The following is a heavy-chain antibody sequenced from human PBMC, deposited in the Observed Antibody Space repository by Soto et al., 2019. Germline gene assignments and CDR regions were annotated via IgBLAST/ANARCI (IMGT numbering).Heavy chain of an antibody. V-gene: IGHV3-23*01. CDR3: AAPDSSGYYY. J-gene: IGHJ4*02. Sequence: WGARRLSCSCSGLTFINDAMSWVRQAPGKWLEWVSAISGSGGSTYYADSVKGRFTISRDNSKNTLYLQMNSLRAEDTAVYYCAAPDSSGYYYWGQGTLVTVSS. CDR2: ISGSGGST. CDR1: GLTFINDA. D-gene: IGHD3-22*01.